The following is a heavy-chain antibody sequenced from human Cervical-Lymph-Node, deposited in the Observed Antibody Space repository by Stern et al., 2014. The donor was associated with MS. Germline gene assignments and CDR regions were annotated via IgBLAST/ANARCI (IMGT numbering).Heavy chain of an antibody. J-gene: IGHJ3*02. D-gene: IGHD6-13*01. V-gene: IGHV3-9*01. CDR3: AKDGSSSLTGGGFDI. CDR2: ISWNSDNI. CDR1: GLTFDDYA. Sequence: EVQLVESGGGLVQPGRSLRLSCAVSGLTFDDYAMHWVRQAPGQGLEWVSGISWNSDNIGYAESVKGRFTISRDNVKNSLYLQMNTLRPEDTAFYYCAKDGSSSLTGGGFDIWGQGTMVTVS.